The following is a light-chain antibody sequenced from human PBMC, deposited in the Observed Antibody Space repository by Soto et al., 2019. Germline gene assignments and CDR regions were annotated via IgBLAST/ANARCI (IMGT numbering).Light chain of an antibody. CDR3: GADHGSGSNYRYV. J-gene: IGLJ1*01. CDR2: VGTGGIVG. Sequence: QSVLTQPPSASASLGASVTLTCTLSSGYSNYKVDWYQQRPGKGPRFVMRVGTGGIVGSKGDDIPDRFSVLGSGLNRYLTINNIQEEDESDYHCGADHGSGSNYRYVFGTGTQLTVL. V-gene: IGLV9-49*01. CDR1: SGYSNYK.